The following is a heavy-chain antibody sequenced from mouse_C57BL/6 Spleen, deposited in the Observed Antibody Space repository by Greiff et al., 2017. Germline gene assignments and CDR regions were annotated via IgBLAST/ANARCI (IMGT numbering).Heavy chain of an antibody. D-gene: IGHD2-2*01. CDR1: GYSITSGYY. CDR3: ARDRGDGYDLFAY. V-gene: IGHV3-6*01. CDR2: ISYDGSN. Sequence: EVKLMESGPGLVKPSQSLSLTCSVTGYSITSGYYWNWIRQFPGNKLEWMGYISYDGSNNYNPSLKNRISITRDTSKNQFFLKLNSVTTEDTATYYCARDRGDGYDLFAYWGQGTLVTVSA. J-gene: IGHJ3*01.